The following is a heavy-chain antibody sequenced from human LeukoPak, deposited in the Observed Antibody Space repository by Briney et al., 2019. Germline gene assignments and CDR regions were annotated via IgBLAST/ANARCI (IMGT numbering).Heavy chain of an antibody. CDR2: IYYSGST. CDR1: SGSISSGDYY. V-gene: IGHV4-30-4*08. CDR3: ARVWYSSSCFDY. J-gene: IGHJ4*02. Sequence: SETLSLTCTVSSGSISSGDYYWSWIRQPPGKGLEWIGYIYYSGSTYYNPSLKSRVTISVDTSKNQFSLKLSSVTAADTAVYYCARVWYSSSCFDYWGQGTLVTVSS. D-gene: IGHD6-13*01.